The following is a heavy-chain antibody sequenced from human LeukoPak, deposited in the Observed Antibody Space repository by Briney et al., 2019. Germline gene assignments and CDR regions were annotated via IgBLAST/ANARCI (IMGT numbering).Heavy chain of an antibody. V-gene: IGHV3-23*01. CDR2: ISGSGGST. J-gene: IGHJ4*01. Sequence: WVSAISGSGGSTYYADYVKGRFTISRDNSKNTLYLQMNSLIAEDTAVYYSANDSAYYFNYWGQGTLVPVSS. CDR3: ANDSAYYFNY.